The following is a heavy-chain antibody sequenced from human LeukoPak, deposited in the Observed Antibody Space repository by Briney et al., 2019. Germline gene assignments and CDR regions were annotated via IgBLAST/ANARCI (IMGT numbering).Heavy chain of an antibody. V-gene: IGHV4-59*01. D-gene: IGHD3-22*01. Sequence: KPSETLSLTCTVSGGSISSYYWSWIRQPPGKGLEWIGYIYYSGSTNYNPSLKSRVTISVDTSKNQFSLKLSSVTAADTAVYYCARAHSSGYFPFDYWGQGTLVTVS. CDR1: GGSISSYY. J-gene: IGHJ4*02. CDR2: IYYSGST. CDR3: ARAHSSGYFPFDY.